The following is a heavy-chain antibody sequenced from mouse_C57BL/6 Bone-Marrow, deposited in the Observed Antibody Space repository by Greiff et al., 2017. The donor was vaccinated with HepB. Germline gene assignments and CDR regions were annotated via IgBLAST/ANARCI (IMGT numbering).Heavy chain of an antibody. CDR3: APLLWPPWFAY. CDR2: IYPRDGST. D-gene: IGHD2-1*01. Sequence: QVQLQQSDAELVKPGASVKISCKVSGYTFTDHTIHWMKQRPEQGLEWIGYIYPRDGSTKYNEKFKGKATLTADKSSSTAYMQLNSLTSEDSAGYFWAPLLWPPWFAYWGQGTLVTVSA. V-gene: IGHV1-78*01. J-gene: IGHJ3*01. CDR1: GYTFTDHT.